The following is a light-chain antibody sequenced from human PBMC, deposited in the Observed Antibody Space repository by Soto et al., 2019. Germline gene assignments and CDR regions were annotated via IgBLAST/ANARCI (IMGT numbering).Light chain of an antibody. CDR1: SSNIGSNT. J-gene: IGLJ1*01. CDR3: AAWDDSLDVYA. V-gene: IGLV1-44*01. Sequence: QSVLTQPPSASGTPGQRVTISCSGSSSNIGSNTVNWYQHLPGTAPKLLIYSNNQRPSGVPDRFSGSKSGTSASLAISGLQSEVEADYYCAAWDDSLDVYAFGTGTKVTVL. CDR2: SNN.